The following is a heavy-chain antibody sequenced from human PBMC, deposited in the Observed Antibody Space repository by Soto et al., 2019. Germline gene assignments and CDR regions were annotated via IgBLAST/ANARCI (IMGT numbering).Heavy chain of an antibody. CDR3: ARDPPAHLDFDY. CDR2: IDAYNGKT. Sequence: ASVKVSCKASGYTFTSYGISWVRQAPGQGLEWMGWIDAYNGKTNYAQKFQGRVTMTTDTSTSTAYMELRNMRSDDTAVYYCARDPPAHLDFDYWGQGTLVTVSP. V-gene: IGHV1-18*01. CDR1: GYTFTSYG. J-gene: IGHJ4*02.